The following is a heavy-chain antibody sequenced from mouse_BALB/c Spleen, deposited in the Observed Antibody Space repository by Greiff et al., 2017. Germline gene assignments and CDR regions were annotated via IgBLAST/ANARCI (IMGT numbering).Heavy chain of an antibody. J-gene: IGHJ1*01. V-gene: IGHV1-5*01. CDR2: IYPGNSDT. CDR1: GYTFTSYW. D-gene: IGHD2-1*01. CDR3: TRWNYGNYYWYFDV. Sequence: EVKVVESGTVLARPGASVKMSCKASGYTFTSYWMHWVKQRPGQGLEWIGAIYPGNSDTSYNQKFKGKAKLTAVTSTSTAYMELSSLTNEDSAVYYCTRWNYGNYYWYFDVWGAGTTVTVSS.